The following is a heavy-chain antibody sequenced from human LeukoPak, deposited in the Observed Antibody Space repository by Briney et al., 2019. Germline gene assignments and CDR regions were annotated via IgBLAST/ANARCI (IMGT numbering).Heavy chain of an antibody. CDR1: GFTFSSYE. V-gene: IGHV3-48*03. Sequence: PGGSLRLSCAASGFTFSSYEMNWVRQAPGKGLEWVSYISSSGSTIYYADSVKGRFTISRDNAKNSLYLQMNSLRAEDTAVYYCAREGVISSWYYYYYMDVWGKGTTVTISS. CDR2: ISSSGSTI. CDR3: AREGVISSWYYYYYMDV. D-gene: IGHD6-13*01. J-gene: IGHJ6*03.